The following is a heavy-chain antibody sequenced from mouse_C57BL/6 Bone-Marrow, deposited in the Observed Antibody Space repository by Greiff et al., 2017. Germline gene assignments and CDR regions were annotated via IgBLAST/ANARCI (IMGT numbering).Heavy chain of an antibody. CDR2: IDPENGDT. J-gene: IGHJ3*01. Sequence: VQLQQSGAELVRPGASVKLSCTASGFNIKDDYMHWVKQRPEQGLEWIGWIDPENGDTEYASKFQGKATITADTSSNTAYLQLSSLTSEDTAVYYCTTGYDGPWFAYGGQGTLVTVSA. V-gene: IGHV14-4*01. D-gene: IGHD2-12*01. CDR3: TTGYDGPWFAY. CDR1: GFNIKDDY.